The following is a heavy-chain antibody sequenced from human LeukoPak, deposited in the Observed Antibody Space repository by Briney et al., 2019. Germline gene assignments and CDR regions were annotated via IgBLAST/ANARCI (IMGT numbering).Heavy chain of an antibody. CDR2: IIPIFGTA. Sequence: SAKVSCKASGGTFSSYAISWVRLAPGQGLECMGGIIPIFGTANYAQKFQGRVTITADESTSTAYMELSSLRSEDTAVYYCARAPYSSGGSTNYYYYYYMDVWGKGTTVTVSS. D-gene: IGHD6-19*01. J-gene: IGHJ6*03. V-gene: IGHV1-69*01. CDR1: GGTFSSYA. CDR3: ARAPYSSGGSTNYYYYYYMDV.